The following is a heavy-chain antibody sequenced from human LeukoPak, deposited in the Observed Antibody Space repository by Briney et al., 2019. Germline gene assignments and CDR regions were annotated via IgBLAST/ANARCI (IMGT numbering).Heavy chain of an antibody. CDR1: GFTVSSNY. D-gene: IGHD5-18*01. CDR3: VKLRGNNYEN. Sequence: GGSLRLSCAASGFTVSSNYMSWVRQAPGKGLEWVSVIYSGGTTNYADSVKGRFTISRDSSKSTVYLQMNSLRVEDTAIYYCVKLRGNNYENWGQGILVTVSS. J-gene: IGHJ4*02. CDR2: IYSGGTT. V-gene: IGHV3-53*01.